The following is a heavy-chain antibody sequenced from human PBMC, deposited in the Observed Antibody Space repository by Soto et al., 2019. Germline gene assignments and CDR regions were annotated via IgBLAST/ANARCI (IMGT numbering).Heavy chain of an antibody. CDR3: ALNPPIEVAGPDF. Sequence: KPSETLSLTCTVSGGSISGSHYHWGWIRQPPGKGLEWIGSIHYSGRVFYKSSLLGRVTISVDTSKNQFSLDLNSVTATDTAVYYCALNPPIEVAGPDFWGQGTLVTVSS. D-gene: IGHD6-19*01. CDR1: GGSISGSHYH. J-gene: IGHJ4*02. CDR2: IHYSGRV. V-gene: IGHV4-39*01.